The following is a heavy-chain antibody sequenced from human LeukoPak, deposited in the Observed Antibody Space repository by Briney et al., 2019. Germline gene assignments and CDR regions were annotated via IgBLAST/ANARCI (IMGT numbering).Heavy chain of an antibody. CDR3: TTAFFEGNY. D-gene: IGHD3-3*01. J-gene: IGHJ4*02. V-gene: IGHV3-15*07. CDR2: IKSKVEGGTT. CDR1: GFTFSNAW. Sequence: GGSLRLSCAASGFTFSNAWMNWVRQAPGEGLEWVGRIKSKVEGGTTDYAAPVKGRFTISRDDSKNTLYLQMNSLKTGDTAVYYCTTAFFEGNYWGQGTLVTVSS.